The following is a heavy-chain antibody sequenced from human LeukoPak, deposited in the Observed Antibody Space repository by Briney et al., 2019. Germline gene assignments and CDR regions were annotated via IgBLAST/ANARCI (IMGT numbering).Heavy chain of an antibody. CDR1: GYSFTSYW. CDR2: IYPGDSDT. CDR3: ARHPQVVPAAQGPYYYMDV. V-gene: IGHV5-51*01. Sequence: GESLKISCKGSGYSFTSYWIGWVRQLPGKGLEWMGIIYPGDSDTRYSPSFQGQVTISADKSISTAYLQWSSLKASDTAMYYCARHPQVVPAAQGPYYYMDVWGKGTTVTVSS. J-gene: IGHJ6*03. D-gene: IGHD2-2*01.